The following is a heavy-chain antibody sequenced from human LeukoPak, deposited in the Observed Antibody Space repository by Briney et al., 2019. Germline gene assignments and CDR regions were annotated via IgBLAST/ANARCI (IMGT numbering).Heavy chain of an antibody. CDR2: IYYSGST. J-gene: IGHJ4*02. CDR1: GGSISSYY. CDR3: ARARSTVTTYFDS. D-gene: IGHD4-17*01. Sequence: PSETLSLTCTVSGGSISSYYWSWIRQPPGKGLEWIGYIYYSGSTNYNPSLKSRVTISADTSKSQFSLELTSVIAADTAVFYCARARSTVTTYFDSWGQGTLVIVSS. V-gene: IGHV4-59*12.